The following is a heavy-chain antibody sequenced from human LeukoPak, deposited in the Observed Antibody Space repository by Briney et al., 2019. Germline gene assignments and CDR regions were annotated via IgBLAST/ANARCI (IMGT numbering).Heavy chain of an antibody. D-gene: IGHD2-15*01. Sequence: PGGSLSLSCAASGFTFSSYSMNWVRQAPGKGLEWVSSISSSSSYIYYADSVKGRFTISRDNAKNSLYLQMNSLRAEDTAVYYCARGYCSGGSCFFDFWGQGTRVPVSS. V-gene: IGHV3-21*01. CDR3: ARGYCSGGSCFFDF. J-gene: IGHJ4*02. CDR1: GFTFSSYS. CDR2: ISSSSSYI.